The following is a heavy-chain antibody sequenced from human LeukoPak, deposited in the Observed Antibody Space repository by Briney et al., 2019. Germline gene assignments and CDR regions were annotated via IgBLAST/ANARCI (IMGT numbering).Heavy chain of an antibody. CDR3: ARLGGCSGGSCYP. CDR2: IIPIFGTA. D-gene: IGHD2-15*01. CDR1: GGTFSSYA. J-gene: IGHJ5*02. V-gene: IGHV1-69*05. Sequence: GASVKVSCKASGGTFSSYAISWVRQAPGQGLEWMGGIIPIFGTANYAQKFQGRVTITTDGSTSTAYMELSSLRSEDTAVYYCARLGGCSGGSCYPWGQGTLVTVSS.